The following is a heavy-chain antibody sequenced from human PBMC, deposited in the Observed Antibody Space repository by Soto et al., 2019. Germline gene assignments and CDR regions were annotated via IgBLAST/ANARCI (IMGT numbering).Heavy chain of an antibody. CDR3: AKPLPYETGSINDDLPNGMAF. J-gene: IGHJ6*02. D-gene: IGHD1-1*01. CDR1: GFTFSSYA. Sequence: GGSLRLSCAASGFTFSSYAMSWFRQAPGKGLEWVSAISGSGGSTYYADSVKGRFTISRDTSKNTLYLQMNSLRAEDTAVYYCAKPLPYETGSINDDLPNGMAFGAQGPSATVS. CDR2: ISGSGGST. V-gene: IGHV3-23*01.